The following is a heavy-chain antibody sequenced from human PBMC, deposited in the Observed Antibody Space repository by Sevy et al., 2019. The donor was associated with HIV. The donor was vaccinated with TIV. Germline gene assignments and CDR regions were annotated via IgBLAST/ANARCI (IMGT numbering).Heavy chain of an antibody. D-gene: IGHD3-22*01. Sequence: ASVKVSCKASGGTFSSYAIRWVRQAPGQGLEWMGGIIPIFGTANYAQKFQGRVTITADESTSTADMELSSLRSEDTAVYYCARKGFGDYYDSSGYYDAFDIWGQGTMVTVSS. CDR1: GGTFSSYA. V-gene: IGHV1-69*13. CDR2: IIPIFGTA. CDR3: ARKGFGDYYDSSGYYDAFDI. J-gene: IGHJ3*02.